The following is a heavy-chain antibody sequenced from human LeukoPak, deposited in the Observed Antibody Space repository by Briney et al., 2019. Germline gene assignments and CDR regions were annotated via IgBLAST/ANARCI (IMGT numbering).Heavy chain of an antibody. CDR2: ITDNGGTT. V-gene: IGHV3-64D*09. D-gene: IGHD6-19*01. CDR1: GFTFSTYA. J-gene: IGHJ4*02. Sequence: GGSLRLSCSASGFTFSTYAMHWVRQAPGKGLEYVSAITDNGGTTYYADSVKGRFTISRDNSKNTLYLQMSSLGAADTAVYYCVKSSGWYDYWGQGTLVTVSS. CDR3: VKSSGWYDY.